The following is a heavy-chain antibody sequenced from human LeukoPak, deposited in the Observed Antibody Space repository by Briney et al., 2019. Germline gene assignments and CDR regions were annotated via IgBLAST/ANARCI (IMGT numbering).Heavy chain of an antibody. CDR3: ARGFPTNAFDV. V-gene: IGHV6-1*01. Sequence: SQTLSLTCVISGDSVSSNDAVWNWIRQSPSRGLEWLGRTYYRSKRPRWYNDLAVSVKSRITINADAFKNQFSLQLHSVTPEDTAVYYCARGFPTNAFDVWGQGTMVAVSS. CDR2: TYYRSKRPRWYN. CDR1: GDSVSSNDAV. J-gene: IGHJ3*01.